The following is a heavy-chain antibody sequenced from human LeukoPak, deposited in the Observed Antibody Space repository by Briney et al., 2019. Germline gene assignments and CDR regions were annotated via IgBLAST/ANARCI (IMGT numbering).Heavy chain of an antibody. D-gene: IGHD1-1*01. Sequence: GGSLRLSCAVSGFSFSNFWMSWVRQAPGRGLEWVANIHPEGNEKYHVESVKGRFTISGDNTKNLLFLQMNGLRVEDTAVYYCARGDDSSGDHWGQGTLVTVSS. CDR2: IHPEGNEK. J-gene: IGHJ4*02. CDR1: GFSFSNFW. CDR3: ARGDDSSGDH. V-gene: IGHV3-7*04.